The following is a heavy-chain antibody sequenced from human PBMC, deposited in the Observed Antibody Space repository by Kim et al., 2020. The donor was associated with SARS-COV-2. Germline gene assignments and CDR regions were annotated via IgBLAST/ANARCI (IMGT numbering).Heavy chain of an antibody. CDR1: GGSFSGYY. CDR3: ARGRLTSRAGGRYFDL. Sequence: SETLSLTCAVYGGSFSGYYWSWVRQPPGKGLEWIGEINHSGSTNYNPSLKSRVTISVDTSKNQFSLKLSSVTAADTAVYYCARGRLTSRAGGRYFDLWGRGTLVTVSS. CDR2: INHSGST. J-gene: IGHJ2*01. D-gene: IGHD1-26*01. V-gene: IGHV4-34*01.